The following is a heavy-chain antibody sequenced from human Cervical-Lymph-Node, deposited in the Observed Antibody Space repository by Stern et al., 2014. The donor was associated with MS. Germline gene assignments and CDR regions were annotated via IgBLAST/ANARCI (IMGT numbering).Heavy chain of an antibody. CDR3: AKHACTGAACPFDL. Sequence: QVQLVESGPGLVKPSETLSLTCAVSGDSISSYTHYWAWIRQPPGKGLEWIGSVYYSGATYYKPSLKCPVPISVNTPKNPFSWGLNSVTAADTAVYYCAKHACTGAACPFDLWGQGTLVTVSS. CDR1: GDSISSYTHY. CDR2: VYYSGAT. V-gene: IGHV4-39*01. D-gene: IGHD2-8*02. J-gene: IGHJ4*02.